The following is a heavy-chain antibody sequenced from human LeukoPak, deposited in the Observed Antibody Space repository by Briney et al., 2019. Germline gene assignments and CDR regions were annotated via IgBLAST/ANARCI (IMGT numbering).Heavy chain of an antibody. CDR3: AKQVTAPTTIDY. V-gene: IGHV3-23*01. Sequence: GGSLRLSCAPSGLTFTTYAVSRVRQAPGKGLEWVSAISGSGGSTYYADSVKGRFTISRDNSKNTLHLQMNSPTAEDTAVCYCAKQVTAPTTIDYWGQGTLATVSP. J-gene: IGHJ4*02. CDR2: ISGSGGST. CDR1: GLTFTTYA. D-gene: IGHD1-7*01.